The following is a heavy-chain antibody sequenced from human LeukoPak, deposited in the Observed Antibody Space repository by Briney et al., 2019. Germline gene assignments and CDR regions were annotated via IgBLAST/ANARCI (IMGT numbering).Heavy chain of an antibody. CDR3: FGFGDGNWFDP. J-gene: IGHJ5*02. D-gene: IGHD3-10*01. V-gene: IGHV1-18*01. Sequence: ASVKVSCKASGYTFTSYGISWVDKPPGKGLEWMGWISAYNGNTNYAQKLQGRVTMTTDTSTSTAYMELRSLRSDDTAVYYCFGFGDGNWFDPWGQGTLVTVSS. CDR1: GYTFTSYG. CDR2: ISAYNGNT.